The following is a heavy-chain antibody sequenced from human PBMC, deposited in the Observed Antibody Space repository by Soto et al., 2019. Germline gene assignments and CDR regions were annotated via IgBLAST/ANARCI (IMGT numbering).Heavy chain of an antibody. V-gene: IGHV3-30-3*01. Sequence: QVQLVESGGGVVQPGRSLRLSCAASGFTFSSYAMHWVRQAPGKGLEWVAVISYDGSNKYYADSVKGRFTISRDNSKNTLYLQMNILRAEDTAVYYCARGTHYYDSSGYLDAFDIWGQGTMVTVSS. CDR2: ISYDGSNK. CDR1: GFTFSSYA. D-gene: IGHD3-22*01. J-gene: IGHJ3*02. CDR3: ARGTHYYDSSGYLDAFDI.